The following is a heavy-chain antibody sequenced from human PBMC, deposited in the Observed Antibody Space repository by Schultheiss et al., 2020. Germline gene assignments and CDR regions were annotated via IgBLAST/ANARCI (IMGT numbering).Heavy chain of an antibody. J-gene: IGHJ3*02. CDR1: GFTFSSYG. V-gene: IGHV3-30*03. Sequence: GGSLRLSCAASGFTFSSYGMHWVRQAPGKGLEWVAVISYDGSNKYYADSVKGRFTISRDNSKNTLYLQMNSLKTEDTAMYYCASQHPYGDPGKHAFDIWGTGTMVTVSS. D-gene: IGHD4-17*01. CDR3: ASQHPYGDPGKHAFDI. CDR2: ISYDGSNK.